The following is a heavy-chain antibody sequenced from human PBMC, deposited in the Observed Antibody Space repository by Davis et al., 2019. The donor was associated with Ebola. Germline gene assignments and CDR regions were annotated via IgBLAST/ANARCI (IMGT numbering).Heavy chain of an antibody. V-gene: IGHV1-18*01. CDR3: TTPGGQDSGYDVFDI. CDR2: ISAYNGNT. Sequence: AASVKVSCKASGYTFTSYGISWVRQAPGQGLEWMGWISAYNGNTNYAQKLQGRVTMTTDTSTSTAYMELRSLRSDDTALYYCTTPGGQDSGYDVFDIWGQGTMVTVSS. J-gene: IGHJ3*02. CDR1: GYTFTSYG. D-gene: IGHD5-12*01.